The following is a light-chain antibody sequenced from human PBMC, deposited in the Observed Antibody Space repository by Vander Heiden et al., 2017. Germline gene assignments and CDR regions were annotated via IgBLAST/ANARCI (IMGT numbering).Light chain of an antibody. Sequence: QSALTQPGPVAGAPGQSSPTSCTGGNTDVGSSNYVPWYRQDPGKAPKLLIYDVHKRPSGVPDRFSGSKSGITASLTISGLQSDDEADYYGCSSRFKTSFLFGGGTRLTVL. CDR3: CSSRFKTSFL. V-gene: IGLV2-11*01. CDR1: NTDVGSSNY. J-gene: IGLJ3*02. CDR2: DVH.